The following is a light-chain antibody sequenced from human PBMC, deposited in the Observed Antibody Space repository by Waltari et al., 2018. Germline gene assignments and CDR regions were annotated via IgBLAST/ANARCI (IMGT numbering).Light chain of an antibody. Sequence: EIVMTQSPATLSVYPGERATLPCRASQSVSSNLAWYQQKPSQAPRLLIYCASTRANGIPARFSGSGSGTDFTLTISSLQSEDFAVYYCQQYNNWPITFGQGTRLEIK. V-gene: IGKV3-15*01. CDR2: CAS. J-gene: IGKJ5*01. CDR1: QSVSSN. CDR3: QQYNNWPIT.